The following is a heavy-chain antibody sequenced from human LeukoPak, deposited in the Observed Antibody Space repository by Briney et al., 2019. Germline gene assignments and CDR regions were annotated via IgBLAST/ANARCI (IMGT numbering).Heavy chain of an antibody. CDR1: GHTFTSYY. D-gene: IGHD1-26*01. Sequence: ASVKLSCKASGHTFTSYYMHWVRQSRGQALEWRGILNPSGGRTSYAQKCQGRDTMNRDTTTSTVYMELRSLRSEDTAVYYCASRIVGATQQLCDPYFDYWGQGTLVTVSS. J-gene: IGHJ4*02. CDR2: LNPSGGRT. V-gene: IGHV1-46*01. CDR3: ASRIVGATQQLCDPYFDY.